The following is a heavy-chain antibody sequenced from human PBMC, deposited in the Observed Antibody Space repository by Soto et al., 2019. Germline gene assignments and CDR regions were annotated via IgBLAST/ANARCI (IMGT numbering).Heavy chain of an antibody. CDR2: IDPSDSYT. CDR1: GYSFTSYW. Sequence: GESLKISCKGSGYSFTSYWISWVRQMPGKGLEWMGRIDPSDSYTNYSTSFQGHITISADKSISTAYLQWSSLKASDTAMYYCARQGTMVRGVIIPKDIDYWGQGTLVTVSS. V-gene: IGHV5-10-1*01. D-gene: IGHD3-10*01. J-gene: IGHJ4*02. CDR3: ARQGTMVRGVIIPKDIDY.